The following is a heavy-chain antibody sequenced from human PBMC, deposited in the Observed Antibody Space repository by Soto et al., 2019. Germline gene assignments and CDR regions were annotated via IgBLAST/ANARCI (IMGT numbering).Heavy chain of an antibody. CDR2: IDPSDSYT. V-gene: IGHV5-10-1*01. CDR1: GYSFTSDG. CDR3: ARHMDV. J-gene: IGHJ6*04. Sequence: PGGSLKISCKGSGYSFTSDGSSWVRQMPGKVLEWRGRIDPSDSYTNYSPSFQGHVTIPADKSISTAYLQWSSLKASDTAMYYCARHMDVWGKGTTVTVSS.